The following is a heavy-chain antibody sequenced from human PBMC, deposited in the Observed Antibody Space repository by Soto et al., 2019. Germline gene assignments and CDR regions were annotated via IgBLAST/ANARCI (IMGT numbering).Heavy chain of an antibody. J-gene: IGHJ6*03. CDR2: ISSSSSYI. V-gene: IGHV3-21*01. CDR1: GFTFSSYS. CDR3: ARGVDSGYGYYYYYYMDV. D-gene: IGHD5-12*01. Sequence: GGSLRLSCAASGFTFSSYSMNWVRQAPGKGLEWVSSISSSSSYIYYEDSVKGRFTISRDDAKNSLYLQMNSLRAEDTAVYYCARGVDSGYGYYYYYYMDVWGKGTTVTVSS.